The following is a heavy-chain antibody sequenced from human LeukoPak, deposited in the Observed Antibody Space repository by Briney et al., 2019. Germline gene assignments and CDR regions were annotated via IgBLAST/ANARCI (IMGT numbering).Heavy chain of an antibody. Sequence: SVKVSCKASGGTFSSYAISWVRQAPGQGLEWMGRIIPIFGIANYAQKFQGRVTITADKSTSTAYMELSSLRSEDTAVYYCARGGIVVVPAATYGRIGYFDLWGQGTLVTVSS. CDR2: IIPIFGIA. CDR1: GGTFSSYA. V-gene: IGHV1-69*04. CDR3: ARGGIVVVPAATYGRIGYFDL. J-gene: IGHJ5*02. D-gene: IGHD2-2*01.